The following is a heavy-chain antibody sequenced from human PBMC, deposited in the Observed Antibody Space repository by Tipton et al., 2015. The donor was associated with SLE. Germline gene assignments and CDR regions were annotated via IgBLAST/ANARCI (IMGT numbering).Heavy chain of an antibody. Sequence: LRLSCTVSGGSISSYYWSCIRQPPGKGLEWIGYIYYTGSANYNPSPKSRVTMSVDTSKNQFSLKLSSVTAADTAVYYCARGGVATIRADYWGQGTLVTVSS. CDR3: ARGGVATIRADY. CDR1: GGSISSYY. CDR2: IYYTGSA. V-gene: IGHV4-59*08. J-gene: IGHJ4*02. D-gene: IGHD5-12*01.